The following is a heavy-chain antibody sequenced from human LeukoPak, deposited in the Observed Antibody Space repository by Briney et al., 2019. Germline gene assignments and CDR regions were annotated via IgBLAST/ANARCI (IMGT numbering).Heavy chain of an antibody. CDR1: GYTFSTYG. V-gene: IGHV1-18*01. CDR3: ARERGIAAPGTDYYYRMDV. Sequence: SVKVSCKASGYTFSTYGISWVRQAPGQGLEWMGWINNYAQKFQGRVTMTTETSTSTAYMELRSLRSDDTAVYYCARERGIAAPGTDYYYRMDVWGQGTTVTVSS. CDR2: IN. D-gene: IGHD6-25*01. J-gene: IGHJ6*02.